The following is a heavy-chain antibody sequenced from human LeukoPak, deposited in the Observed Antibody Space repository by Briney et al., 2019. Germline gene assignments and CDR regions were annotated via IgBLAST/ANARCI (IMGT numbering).Heavy chain of an antibody. CDR1: GFTFSSYA. CDR3: AKTDSSGWYYFDY. Sequence: GGSLRLSCAASGFTFSSYAMSWVRQAPGKGLEWVSAISGSGGSTYYADSVKGRFTISRDNSKNTLYLQMNSQRAEDTAVYYCAKTDSSGWYYFDYWGQGTLVTVSS. J-gene: IGHJ4*02. D-gene: IGHD6-19*01. V-gene: IGHV3-23*01. CDR2: ISGSGGST.